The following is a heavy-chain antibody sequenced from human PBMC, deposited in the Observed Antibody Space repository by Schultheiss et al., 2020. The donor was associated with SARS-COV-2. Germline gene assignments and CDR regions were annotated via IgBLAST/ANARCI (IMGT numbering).Heavy chain of an antibody. J-gene: IGHJ6*02. V-gene: IGHV4-39*01. Sequence: SETLSLTCTVSGGSISSSSYYWGWIRQPPGKGLEWIGSIYYSGSTYYNPSLKSRVTISVDTSKNQFSLKLSSVTAADTAVYYCARHWDYCTNGVCYGYYYGMDVWGQGTTVTVSS. CDR3: ARHWDYCTNGVCYGYYYGMDV. D-gene: IGHD2-8*01. CDR2: IYYSGST. CDR1: GGSISSSSYY.